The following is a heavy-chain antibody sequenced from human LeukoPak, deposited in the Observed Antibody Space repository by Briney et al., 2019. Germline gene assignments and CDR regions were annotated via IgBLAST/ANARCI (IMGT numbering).Heavy chain of an antibody. D-gene: IGHD5-12*01. CDR3: SRDGDYDYGWFDP. CDR2: INPSGGST. Sequence: ASVKVSCKASGYTFTSYYTHWVRQAPGQGLEWMGIINPSGGSTSYAQKFQGRVTMTRDMSTSTVYMELSSLRAEDTAVYYCSRDGDYDYGWFDPWGQGTLVTVSS. V-gene: IGHV1-46*01. CDR1: GYTFTSYY. J-gene: IGHJ5*02.